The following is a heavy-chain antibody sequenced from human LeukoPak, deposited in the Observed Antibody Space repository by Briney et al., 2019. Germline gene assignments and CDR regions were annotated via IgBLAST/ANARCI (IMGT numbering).Heavy chain of an antibody. CDR2: VSPSGDT. D-gene: IGHD2-2*01. CDR1: GGSISGYY. V-gene: IGHV4-4*07. J-gene: IGHJ6*03. Sequence: KTSETLSLTCTVSGGSISGYYWTWIRQPAGKGLEWIGRVSPSGDTNYKPSLKSRVTMSVDSSKKQFSLKVSSVTAADTAVYYCARGVIPAGMEYYHYMDVWGKGTTVTISS. CDR3: ARGVIPAGMEYYHYMDV.